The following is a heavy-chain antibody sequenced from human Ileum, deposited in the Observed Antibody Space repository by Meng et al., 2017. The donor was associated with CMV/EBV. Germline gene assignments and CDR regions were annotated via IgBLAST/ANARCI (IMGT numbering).Heavy chain of an antibody. J-gene: IGHJ4*01. V-gene: IGHV4-4*02. Sequence: VQLQESGPRLVTPSRTLSLTCAVSGPSVSNDYWWTWVRQAPGKGLEWIGKVSQDGRTNSHPSLKSRLSTSVDKSKNQFSLNLRSVTYADTASYFCASTSGWWRIDYWGHGTLVTVSS. D-gene: IGHD6-19*01. CDR1: GPSVSNDYW. CDR3: ASTSGWWRIDY. CDR2: VSQDGRT.